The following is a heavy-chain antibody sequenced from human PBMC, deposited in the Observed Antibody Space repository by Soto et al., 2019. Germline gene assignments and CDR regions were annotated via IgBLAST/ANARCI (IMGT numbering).Heavy chain of an antibody. Sequence: QVQLVQSGAEVKKPGASVKVSCNASGYTFTSYYMHWVRQAPGQWLEWMGIINPSGGSTSYAPKFQGSVTITRDTSTSTVYMELSSLISEDTAVYYCARIAHYMADNDYWGQGTLVTVS. V-gene: IGHV1-46*01. CDR2: INPSGGST. CDR1: GYTFTSYY. CDR3: ARIAHYMADNDY. J-gene: IGHJ4*02. D-gene: IGHD2-2*02.